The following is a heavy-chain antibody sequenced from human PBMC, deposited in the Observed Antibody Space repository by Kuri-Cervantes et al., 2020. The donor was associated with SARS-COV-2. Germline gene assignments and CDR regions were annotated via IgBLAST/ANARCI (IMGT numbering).Heavy chain of an antibody. D-gene: IGHD2-15*01. Sequence: GGSLRLSCKGSGYSFTSYWISWVRQMPGKGLEWMGRLDPSDSYTNYSPSFQGHVTISADKSISTAYLQWSSLKASDTAMYYCARPGYCSGGSCYSLYYWGQGTLVTVSS. CDR3: ARPGYCSGGSCYSLYY. CDR2: LDPSDSYT. J-gene: IGHJ4*02. CDR1: GYSFTSYW. V-gene: IGHV5-10-1*01.